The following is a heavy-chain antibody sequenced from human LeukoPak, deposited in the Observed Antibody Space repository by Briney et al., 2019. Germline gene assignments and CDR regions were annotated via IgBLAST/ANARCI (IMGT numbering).Heavy chain of an antibody. Sequence: PGGSLRLSCAASGFTSSSHAMHWVRQAPGKGLEWVAVISYDGSNKYYADSVKGRFTISRDNSKNTLCLQMNSLRAEDTAVYYCAREVATLVFCLDYWGQGTLVTASS. CDR2: ISYDGSNK. J-gene: IGHJ4*02. CDR3: AREVATLVFCLDY. V-gene: IGHV3-30*04. D-gene: IGHD5-12*01. CDR1: GFTSSSHA.